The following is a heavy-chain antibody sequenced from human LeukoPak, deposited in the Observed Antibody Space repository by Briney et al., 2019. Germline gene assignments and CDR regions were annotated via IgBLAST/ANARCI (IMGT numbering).Heavy chain of an antibody. Sequence: SETLSLTCTVSGGSISSYYWSWIRQPPGRGLEWIGYIYYSGSTNYNPSLKSRVTISVDTSKNQFSLKMSSVTAADTAVYYCARVSGLLTTRGYFDYWGQGTLVTVSS. CDR2: IYYSGST. V-gene: IGHV4-59*01. CDR1: GGSISSYY. CDR3: ARVSGLLTTRGYFDY. D-gene: IGHD2/OR15-2a*01. J-gene: IGHJ4*02.